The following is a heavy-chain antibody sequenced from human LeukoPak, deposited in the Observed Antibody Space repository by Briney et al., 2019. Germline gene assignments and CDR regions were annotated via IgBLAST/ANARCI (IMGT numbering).Heavy chain of an antibody. J-gene: IGHJ4*02. Sequence: GGSLRLSCAASGFTFSSYAMTWVRQAPGKGLEWVPVISGSGASTYYADSVKGRFTISRDNSKNTLYLQMNSLRAEDTAIYYCATESTGLDYWGQGTLVTVSS. CDR3: ATESTGLDY. CDR1: GFTFSSYA. V-gene: IGHV3-23*01. CDR2: ISGSGAST.